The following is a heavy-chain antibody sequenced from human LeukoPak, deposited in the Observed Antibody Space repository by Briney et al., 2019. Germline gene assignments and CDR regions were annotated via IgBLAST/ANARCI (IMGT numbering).Heavy chain of an antibody. CDR2: ISGSGGST. D-gene: IGHD2-15*01. J-gene: IGHJ4*02. Sequence: GASLRLSCAASGFAFSSYAMSWVRQAPGKGLEWVSAISGSGGSTYYADSVKGRFTISRDNSKNTLYLQMNSLRAEDTAVYYCAKVWDIVVVVAATYFDYWGQGTLVTVSS. CDR1: GFAFSSYA. V-gene: IGHV3-23*01. CDR3: AKVWDIVVVVAATYFDY.